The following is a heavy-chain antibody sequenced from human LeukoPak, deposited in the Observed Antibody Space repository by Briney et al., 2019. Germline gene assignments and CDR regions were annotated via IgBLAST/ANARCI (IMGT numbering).Heavy chain of an antibody. CDR1: GFTFSSYG. D-gene: IGHD6-19*01. CDR2: ISYDGSNK. CDR3: ARIYFSSGWSYDY. V-gene: IGHV3-30*03. Sequence: GGSLRLSCAASGFTFSSYGMHWVRQAPGKGLELVSVISYDGSNKYYADSVKGRFTISRDNAKNTLYLQMNSLRAEDTAVYYCARIYFSSGWSYDYWGQGTLVTVSS. J-gene: IGHJ4*02.